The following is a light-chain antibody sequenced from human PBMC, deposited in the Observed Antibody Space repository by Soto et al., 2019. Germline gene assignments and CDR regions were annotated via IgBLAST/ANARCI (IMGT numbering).Light chain of an antibody. CDR3: QQYKSWPYT. V-gene: IGKV3-20*01. Sequence: EIVLTQSPGTLSLSPGERATLSCRASQSVSSSILAWFHQKPGQAPRLLIYAASSRATGIPDRFSGSGSGTDFTLSISRLEPEDFAVYYCQQYKSWPYTFGQGTKVDI. J-gene: IGKJ2*01. CDR1: QSVSSSI. CDR2: AAS.